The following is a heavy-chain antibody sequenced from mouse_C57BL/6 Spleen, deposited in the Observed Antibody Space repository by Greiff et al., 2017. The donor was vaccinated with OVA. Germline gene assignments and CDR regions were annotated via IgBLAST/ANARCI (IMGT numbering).Heavy chain of an antibody. V-gene: IGHV3-6*01. CDR2: ISYDGSN. J-gene: IGHJ4*01. CDR3: ARDRRKDYAMDY. CDR1: GYSITSGYY. Sequence: ESGPGLVKPSQSLSLTCSVTGYSITSGYYWNWIRQFPGNKLEWMGYISYDGSNNYNPSLKNRISITRDTSKNQFFLKLNSVTTEDTATYYCARDRRKDYAMDYWGQGTSVTVSS.